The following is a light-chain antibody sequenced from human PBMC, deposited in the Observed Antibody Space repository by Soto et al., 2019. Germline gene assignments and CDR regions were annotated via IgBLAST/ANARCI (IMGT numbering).Light chain of an antibody. J-gene: IGKJ4*01. Sequence: DIRMTQSPSSVSASVGDRVTITCRASQVISRWLVWYQQKPGKAPKLLIYAASSLQSGVPSRFSGSGSGTDFTLTISSLQPADFATYYCQQADSFPTFGGGTKVEIK. CDR3: QQADSFPT. V-gene: IGKV1D-12*01. CDR1: QVISRW. CDR2: AAS.